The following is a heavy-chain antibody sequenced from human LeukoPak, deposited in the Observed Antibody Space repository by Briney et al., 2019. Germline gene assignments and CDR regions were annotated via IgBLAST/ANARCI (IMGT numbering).Heavy chain of an antibody. CDR1: GFTFSSYS. V-gene: IGHV3-21*01. Sequence: GGSLRLSCAASGFTFSSYSMNWVRQAPGKGLEWVSSISSSSSYIYYADSVKGRFAISRDNAKNSLYLQMNSLRAEDTAVYYCARDLGGWLLDYWGQGTLVTVSS. CDR3: ARDLGGWLLDY. CDR2: ISSSSSYI. J-gene: IGHJ4*02. D-gene: IGHD3-22*01.